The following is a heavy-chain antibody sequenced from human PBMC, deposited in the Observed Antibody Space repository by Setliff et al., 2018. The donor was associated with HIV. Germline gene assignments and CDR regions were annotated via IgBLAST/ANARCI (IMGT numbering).Heavy chain of an antibody. D-gene: IGHD2-21*02. V-gene: IGHV2-5*01. Sequence: VSGPTLVNPTQTLTLTCTFSGFSLSTSEVGVGWIRQPPGKALEWLALLYWNDDKRYSPSLKSRLTITKDTSKNQVVLTMTNMDPVDTATYYCARMRHDGGNSHALHIWGQGTMVTVSS. J-gene: IGHJ3*02. CDR1: GFSLSTSEVG. CDR3: ARMRHDGGNSHALHI. CDR2: LYWNDDK.